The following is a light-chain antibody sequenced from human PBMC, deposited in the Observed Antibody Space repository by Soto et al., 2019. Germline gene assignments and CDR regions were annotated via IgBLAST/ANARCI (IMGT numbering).Light chain of an antibody. CDR1: QSVSSK. J-gene: IGKJ4*01. CDR3: QQYGNWPPVT. V-gene: IGKV3-15*01. Sequence: EMVMARSPATPSVSQVEAVTLSFMASQSVSSKLAWYQQKPGQSPTLLIYGGSTRAAGIPDRFSGNGSGTEFTLTISSLQSEHFAVYYCQQYGNWPPVTFGGGTKVDIK. CDR2: GGS.